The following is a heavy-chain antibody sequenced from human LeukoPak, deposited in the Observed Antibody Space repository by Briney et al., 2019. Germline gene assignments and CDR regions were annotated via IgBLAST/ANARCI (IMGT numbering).Heavy chain of an antibody. Sequence: SGGSLRLSCAGYGFTFSNYNMDWVRQAPGKGLEWVSYISSGGGTIYYADSVKGRFTISRDNAKNSLYLQMNSLRDEDTAVYYCARGGTLSTGWYGHVGYWGQGTLVTVSS. CDR1: GFTFSNYN. D-gene: IGHD6-19*01. CDR2: ISSGGGTI. V-gene: IGHV3-48*02. CDR3: ARGGTLSTGWYGHVGY. J-gene: IGHJ4*02.